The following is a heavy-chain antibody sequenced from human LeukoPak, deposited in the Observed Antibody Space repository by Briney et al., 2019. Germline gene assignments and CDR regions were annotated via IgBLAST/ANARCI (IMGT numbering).Heavy chain of an antibody. J-gene: IGHJ3*02. CDR2: INSDGSST. V-gene: IGHV3-74*01. Sequence: GGSLRLSCAASGFSFSVYWMHWVRQAPGKGLVWVSRINSDGSSTSYADSVKGRFTISRDNAKNTLYLQMNSLRAEDTAVYYCARDTSSGWNPTNAFDIWGQGTMVTVSS. CDR3: ARDTSSGWNPTNAFDI. D-gene: IGHD6-19*01. CDR1: GFSFSVYW.